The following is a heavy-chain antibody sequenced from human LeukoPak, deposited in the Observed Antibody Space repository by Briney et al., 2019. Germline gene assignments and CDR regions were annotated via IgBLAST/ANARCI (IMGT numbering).Heavy chain of an antibody. CDR2: INDDGSST. D-gene: IGHD1-14*01. J-gene: IGHJ4*02. Sequence: GGSLRLSCAASGFTFSTYWMRWVRQAPGKGLVWVSRINDDGSSTSYADSVKGRFTISRDNAKNTFYLQMNSLRAEDTAVYYCARDNIRSLDYWGQGTLVTVSS. CDR3: ARDNIRSLDY. CDR1: GFTFSTYW. V-gene: IGHV3-74*01.